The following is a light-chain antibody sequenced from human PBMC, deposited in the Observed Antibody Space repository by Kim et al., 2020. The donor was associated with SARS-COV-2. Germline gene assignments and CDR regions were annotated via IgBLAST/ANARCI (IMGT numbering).Light chain of an antibody. V-gene: IGLV1-47*01. CDR2: RDN. J-gene: IGLJ2*01. CDR3: AAWDDSLSGVV. CDR1: SSNIGSNY. Sequence: GQRVTISGYGSSSNIGSNYVYWYQQLPGVAPKLLIYRDNQWPSGVPDRFSGSKSGTSASLAIGGLRSEDEADYHCAAWDDSLSGVVFGGGTQLTVL.